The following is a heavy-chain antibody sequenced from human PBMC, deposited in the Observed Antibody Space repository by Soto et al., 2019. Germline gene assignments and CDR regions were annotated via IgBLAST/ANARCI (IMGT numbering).Heavy chain of an antibody. Sequence: QVQLVQSGAEVKKPGSSVKVSCLASRGTFNRYAINWVRQAPGHGLEWLGALVPQFGTPNYAQKFQDRVTIVADESTNTTSMELRGLTSDDKAVYYCEQQNRDTPMVPFDVWGQGTLVTVSS. CDR1: RGTFNRYA. J-gene: IGHJ4*02. CDR2: LVPQFGTP. V-gene: IGHV1-69*01. D-gene: IGHD5-18*01. CDR3: EQQNRDTPMVPFDV.